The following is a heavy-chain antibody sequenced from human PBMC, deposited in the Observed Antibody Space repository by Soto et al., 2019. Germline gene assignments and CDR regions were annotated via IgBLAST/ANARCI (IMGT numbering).Heavy chain of an antibody. CDR1: GFTFSSYA. CDR2: ISGSGGST. Sequence: PWGSLRLSCAASGFTFSSYAMSWVRQAPGKGLEWVSAISGSGGSTYYADSVKGRFTISRDNSKNMLYLQMNSLRAEDTAVYYCAKIGSAYCSGGSCYPYYGMDVWGQGTTVTVSS. J-gene: IGHJ6*02. V-gene: IGHV3-23*01. D-gene: IGHD2-15*01. CDR3: AKIGSAYCSGGSCYPYYGMDV.